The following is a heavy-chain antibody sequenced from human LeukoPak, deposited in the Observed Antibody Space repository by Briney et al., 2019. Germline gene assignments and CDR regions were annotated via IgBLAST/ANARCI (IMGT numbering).Heavy chain of an antibody. Sequence: GGSLRLSCAASGFTLSSYAMSWVRQAPGKGLEWVSAISGSGGSTYYADSVKGRFTISRDNSKNTLYLQMYSLRAEDTAVYYCAKDSVDGRDYWGQGTLVTVSS. J-gene: IGHJ4*02. CDR3: AKDSVDGRDY. D-gene: IGHD3-10*01. V-gene: IGHV3-23*01. CDR1: GFTLSSYA. CDR2: ISGSGGST.